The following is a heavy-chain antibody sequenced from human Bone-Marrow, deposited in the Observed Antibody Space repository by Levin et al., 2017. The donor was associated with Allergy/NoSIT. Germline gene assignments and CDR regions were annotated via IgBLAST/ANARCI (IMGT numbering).Heavy chain of an antibody. Sequence: ASVKVSCKASGYTFTSYDINWVRQATGQGLEWMGWMNPNSGNTGYAQKFQGRVTMTRNTSISTAYMELSSLRSEDTAVYYCARGFQGRTYYDFWSGSRYGMDVWGQGTTVTVSS. CDR2: MNPNSGNT. D-gene: IGHD3-3*01. CDR1: GYTFTSYD. J-gene: IGHJ6*02. CDR3: ARGFQGRTYYDFWSGSRYGMDV. V-gene: IGHV1-8*01.